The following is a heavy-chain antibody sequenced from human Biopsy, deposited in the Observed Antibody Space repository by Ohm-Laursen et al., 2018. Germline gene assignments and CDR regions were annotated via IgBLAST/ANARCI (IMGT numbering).Heavy chain of an antibody. CDR2: IVPILGTV. CDR3: ATDADDYYTEFDF. Sequence: SVKVSCKASGGPFNNHAFNWVRQAPGQGLEWLGRIVPILGTVNYAQRFQGRVALTADKSTGTAYMELNRLISDDTAVYYCATDADDYYTEFDFWGQGTLITVSS. CDR1: GGPFNNHA. V-gene: IGHV1-69*04. J-gene: IGHJ4*02. D-gene: IGHD2-21*02.